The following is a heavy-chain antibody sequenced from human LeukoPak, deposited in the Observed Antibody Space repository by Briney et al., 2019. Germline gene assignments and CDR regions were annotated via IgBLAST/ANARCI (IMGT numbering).Heavy chain of an antibody. CDR1: GYTFTSYG. J-gene: IGHJ4*02. Sequence: GASVKVSCKASGYTFTSYGISWVRQAPGQGLEWIGWISAYNGNTNYAQKLQGRVTMTTDTSTSTAYMELRSLRSDDTAVYYCARVSQWLGGYYFDYWGQGTLVTVSS. CDR2: ISAYNGNT. D-gene: IGHD6-19*01. V-gene: IGHV1-18*01. CDR3: ARVSQWLGGYYFDY.